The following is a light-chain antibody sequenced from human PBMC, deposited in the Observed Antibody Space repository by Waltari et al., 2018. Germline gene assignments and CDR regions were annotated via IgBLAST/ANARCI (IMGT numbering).Light chain of an antibody. CDR2: TAS. J-gene: IGKJ1*01. V-gene: IGKV3-20*01. CDR1: QSVSKNY. CDR3: QQYDNFLWT. Sequence: ENVLTQSPGNLSLSPGERATLSCRASQSVSKNYLAWYQQKPGQPPRLLIYTASSRATGIPDRFSGSGSGTDFTLTISGLEPEDFAVYYCQQYDNFLWTFGQGTKVEI.